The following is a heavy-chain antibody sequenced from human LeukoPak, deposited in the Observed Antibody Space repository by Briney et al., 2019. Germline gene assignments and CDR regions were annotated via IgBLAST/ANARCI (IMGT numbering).Heavy chain of an antibody. CDR2: INPSGGST. J-gene: IGHJ4*02. CDR3: ARDPSGDCSGGSCYSGSYFDY. CDR1: GYTFTGYY. Sequence: ASVKVSCKASGYTFTGYYMHWVRQAPGQGLEWMGIINPSGGSTSYAQKFQGRVTMTRDTSTSTVYMELSSLRSEDTAVYYCARDPSGDCSGGSCYSGSYFDYWGQGTLVTVSS. V-gene: IGHV1-46*01. D-gene: IGHD2-15*01.